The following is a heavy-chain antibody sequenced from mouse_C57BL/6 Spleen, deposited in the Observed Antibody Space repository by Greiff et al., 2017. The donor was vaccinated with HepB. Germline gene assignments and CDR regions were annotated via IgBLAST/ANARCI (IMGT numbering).Heavy chain of an antibody. CDR2: INYDGSST. CDR3: ARDSSGRGFAY. J-gene: IGHJ3*01. V-gene: IGHV5-16*01. D-gene: IGHD3-2*02. CDR1: GFTFSDYY. Sequence: EVMLVESEGGLVQPGSSMKLSCTASGFTFSDYYMAWVRQVPEKGLEWVANINYDGSSTYYLDSLKSRFIISRDNAKNILYLQMSSLKSEDTATYYCARDSSGRGFAYWGQGTLVTVSA.